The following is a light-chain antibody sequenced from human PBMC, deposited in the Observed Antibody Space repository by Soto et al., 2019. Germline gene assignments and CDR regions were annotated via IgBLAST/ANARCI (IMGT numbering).Light chain of an antibody. Sequence: DIQMTQSPSSLSASVGDRVTITCRASQSIRSYLNWYQQKPGKAPKLLIYAAPSLQSGVPSRFSGSGSGTDFTLTISRLQAEDFATYYCQQSYSTPRTFGQGTKLEIK. J-gene: IGKJ2*01. CDR1: QSIRSY. CDR2: AAP. V-gene: IGKV1-39*01. CDR3: QQSYSTPRT.